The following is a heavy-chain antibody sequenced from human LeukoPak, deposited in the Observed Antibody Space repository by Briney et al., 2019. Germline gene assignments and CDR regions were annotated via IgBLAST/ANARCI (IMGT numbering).Heavy chain of an antibody. J-gene: IGHJ4*02. D-gene: IGHD3-22*01. CDR2: ISSSSSYI. V-gene: IGHV3-21*01. CDR3: ARGSSTYYYDSSGYYYFAFDY. Sequence: GGSLRLSCAASGFTFSSYSMNWVRQAPGKGLEWVSSISSSSSYIYYADSVKGRFTISRDNAKNSLYLQMNSLRAEDTAVYYCARGSSTYYYDSSGYYYFAFDYWGQGTLVTVSS. CDR1: GFTFSSYS.